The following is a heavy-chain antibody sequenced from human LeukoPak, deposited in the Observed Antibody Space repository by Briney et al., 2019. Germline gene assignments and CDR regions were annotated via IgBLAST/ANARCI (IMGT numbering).Heavy chain of an antibody. V-gene: IGHV3-23*01. CDR3: AKATAGRWYYYGMDV. Sequence: PGGSLRLSCAASGFTFSSYAMSWVRQAPGKGLEWVSAISGSGGSTYYADSVKGRFTISRDNSENTLYLQMNSLRAEDTAVYYCAKATAGRWYYYGMDVWGQGTTVTVSS. CDR2: ISGSGGST. J-gene: IGHJ6*02. D-gene: IGHD1-14*01. CDR1: GFTFSSYA.